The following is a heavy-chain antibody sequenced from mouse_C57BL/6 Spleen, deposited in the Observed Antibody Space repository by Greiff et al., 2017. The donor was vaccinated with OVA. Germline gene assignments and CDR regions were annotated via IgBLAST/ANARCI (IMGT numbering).Heavy chain of an antibody. Sequence: QVQLKQSGPELVKPGASVKISCKASGYTFTDYYINWVKQRPGQRLEWIGWIFPGSGSTYYNEKFKGKATLTVDKSSSTAYMLLSSLTSEDSAVYFCASQTAQAGFAYWGQGTLVTVSA. CDR3: ASQTAQAGFAY. CDR1: GYTFTDYY. V-gene: IGHV1-75*01. CDR2: IFPGSGST. D-gene: IGHD3-2*02. J-gene: IGHJ3*01.